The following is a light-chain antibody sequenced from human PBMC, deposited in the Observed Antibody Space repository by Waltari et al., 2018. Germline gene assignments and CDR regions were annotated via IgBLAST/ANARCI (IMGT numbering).Light chain of an antibody. J-gene: IGLJ2*01. CDR1: PGAVTSGHY. CDR2: DSY. Sequence: QAVVTQEPSLTVSPGGTVTPTCGSSPGAVTSGHYPSWLQQKPGQAPRTLIYDSYIKQSWTPARFSASLVGGKAVLTLSGAQAEDEAKYYCWLAYTGGIVVFGGGTELAVL. V-gene: IGLV7-46*01. CDR3: WLAYTGGIVV.